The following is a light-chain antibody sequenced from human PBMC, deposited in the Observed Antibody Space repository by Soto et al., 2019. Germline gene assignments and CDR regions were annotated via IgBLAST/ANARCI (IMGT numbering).Light chain of an antibody. Sequence: EIVLTQSPDTLSLSPGERATLSCRASQGVSSTYLAWYQQKPGQAPRLLIYATSNRDTDITDRFSASGSGTDFTLTISRLEPKDFAVYYCQQYLRSPWTFGQGTKVEIK. CDR3: QQYLRSPWT. CDR2: ATS. V-gene: IGKV3-20*01. CDR1: QGVSSTY. J-gene: IGKJ1*01.